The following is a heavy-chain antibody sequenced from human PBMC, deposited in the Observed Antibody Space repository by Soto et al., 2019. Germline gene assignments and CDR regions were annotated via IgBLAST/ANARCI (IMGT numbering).Heavy chain of an antibody. CDR3: AREAPSPEGNWFDP. J-gene: IGHJ5*02. Sequence: TSETLSLTCTVSGGSISSYYWSWIRQPPGKGLEWIGYIYYSGSTNYNPSLKSRVTISVDTSKNQFSLKLSSVTAADTAVYYCAREAPSPEGNWFDPWGQGTLVTVSS. V-gene: IGHV4-59*12. CDR2: IYYSGST. CDR1: GGSISSYY.